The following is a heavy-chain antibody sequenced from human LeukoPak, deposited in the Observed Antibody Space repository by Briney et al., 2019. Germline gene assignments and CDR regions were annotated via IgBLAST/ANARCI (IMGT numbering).Heavy chain of an antibody. J-gene: IGHJ4*02. CDR1: GYTFTSYD. CDR3: ARGRTMVRGVIRSPDY. CDR2: MNPNSGNT. D-gene: IGHD3-10*01. Sequence: ASVKVSCKASGYTFTSYDINWVRQATGQGLEWMGWMNPNSGNTGYAQKFQGRVTMTRNTSISTAYMELSGLRSEDTAVYYCARGRTMVRGVIRSPDYWGQGTLVTVSS. V-gene: IGHV1-8*01.